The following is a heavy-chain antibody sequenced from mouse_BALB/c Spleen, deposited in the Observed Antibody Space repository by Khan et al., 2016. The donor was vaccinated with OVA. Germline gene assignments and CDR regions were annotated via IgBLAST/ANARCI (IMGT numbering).Heavy chain of an antibody. CDR2: IGPGSSNA. D-gene: IGHD1-1*01. J-gene: IGHJ4*01. CDR1: GYTFTSYW. V-gene: IGHV1S41*01. CDR3: ARENYYSRRSYAMDY. Sequence: DLVKPGASVKLSCKASGYTFTSYWINWIKQRPGQGLEWIGRIGPGSSNAYYNDMFKDKATLTVDTSSNTAYIQLSSLSSEDSAVYFCARENYYSRRSYAMDYWGQGTSVTVSA.